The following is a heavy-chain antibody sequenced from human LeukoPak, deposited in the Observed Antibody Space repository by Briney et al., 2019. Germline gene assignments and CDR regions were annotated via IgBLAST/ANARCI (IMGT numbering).Heavy chain of an antibody. J-gene: IGHJ3*02. V-gene: IGHV3-21*01. CDR3: ASSSGYSNAFDI. CDR2: ISSSSSYI. Sequence: GGSLRLSCAASGFTFSNAWMSWVRQAPGKGLEWVSSISSSSSYIYYADSVKGRFTISRDNAKNSLYLQMNSLRAEDTAVYYCASSSGYSNAFDIWGQGTMVTVSS. D-gene: IGHD3-22*01. CDR1: GFTFSNAW.